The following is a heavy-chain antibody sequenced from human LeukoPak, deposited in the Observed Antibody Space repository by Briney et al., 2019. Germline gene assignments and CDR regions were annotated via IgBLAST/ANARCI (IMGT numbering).Heavy chain of an antibody. CDR3: ARCGTPKNYYYYGMDV. CDR1: GFTFSDFY. V-gene: IGHV3-11*03. D-gene: IGHD1-26*01. Sequence: GGSLRLSCAASGFTFSDFYVTWIRQAPGKGLEWVSFISSSSRYTNYADSVKGRFTISRDNAKNSLFLQMNSLRAEDTAVYFCARCGTPKNYYYYGMDVWGQGTTVTVS. J-gene: IGHJ6*02. CDR2: ISSSSRYT.